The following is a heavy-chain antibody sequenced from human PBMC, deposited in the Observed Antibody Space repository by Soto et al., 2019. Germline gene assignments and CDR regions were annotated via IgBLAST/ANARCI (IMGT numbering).Heavy chain of an antibody. Sequence: ASETLSLTCPISGGSIRNSSYYWGWIRQPPGKGLEWIGSVYYSGSTYYNPSLKSRATISVDTSKTQFSLKLRSVTAADTAVYYCARIAVSGPTSSFDYWGQGTLVTVSS. V-gene: IGHV4-39*01. J-gene: IGHJ4*02. CDR1: GGSIRNSSYY. D-gene: IGHD6-19*01. CDR3: ARIAVSGPTSSFDY. CDR2: VYYSGST.